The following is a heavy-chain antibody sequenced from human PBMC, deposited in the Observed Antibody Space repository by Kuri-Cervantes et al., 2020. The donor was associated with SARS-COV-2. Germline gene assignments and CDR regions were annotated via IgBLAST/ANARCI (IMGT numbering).Heavy chain of an antibody. D-gene: IGHD3-10*01. J-gene: IGHJ4*02. CDR3: AVGGEYQMLGPYLKY. V-gene: IGHV1-69*08. CDR2: LSPVLRTT. CDR1: GDTFSAYS. Sequence: SVKVSCKASGDTFSAYSISWVRQAPGQGLEWMGRLSPVLRTTYYAQQFQGRLTITADNSTTTDYMDLGSLKSDDTAVYYCAVGGEYQMLGPYLKYWGQGTLVTVSS.